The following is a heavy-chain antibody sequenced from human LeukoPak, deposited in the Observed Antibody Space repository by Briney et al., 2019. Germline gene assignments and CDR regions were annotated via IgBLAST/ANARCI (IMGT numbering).Heavy chain of an antibody. CDR3: ARVRRSSWYGYYYYYYMDV. J-gene: IGHJ6*03. Sequence: GGSLRLSCAASGFIFDDYAMHWVRQAPGKGLEWVSGITWNSDSIDYADSVKGRFTISRDNSKNTLYLQMGSLRAEDMAVYYCARVRRSSWYGYYYYYYMDVWGKGTTVTVSS. CDR2: ITWNSDSI. V-gene: IGHV3-9*03. D-gene: IGHD6-13*01. CDR1: GFIFDDYA.